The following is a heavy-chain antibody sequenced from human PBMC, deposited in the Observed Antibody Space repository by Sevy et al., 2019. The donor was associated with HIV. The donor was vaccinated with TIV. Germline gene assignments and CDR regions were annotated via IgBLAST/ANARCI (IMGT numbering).Heavy chain of an antibody. Sequence: GGSLRLSCAASGFPFSDYAMSWVRQPPGKGLEWVSGINWNGDNTGYGDSLKGRFTISRDDAKKSLYLEIHSLRVEDTACYYCARSTYYYDTTGYGAFDLWGQGTMVTVSS. CDR1: GFPFSDYA. CDR2: INWNGDNT. CDR3: ARSTYYYDTTGYGAFDL. V-gene: IGHV3-20*04. D-gene: IGHD3-22*01. J-gene: IGHJ3*01.